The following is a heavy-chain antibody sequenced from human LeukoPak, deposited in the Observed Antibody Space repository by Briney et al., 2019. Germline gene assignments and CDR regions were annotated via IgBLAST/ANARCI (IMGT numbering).Heavy chain of an antibody. CDR2: IKSKTDGGTT. D-gene: IGHD1-14*01. V-gene: IGHV3-15*01. Sequence: PGGSLRLSCAASGFTFSNAWMSWVRQAPGKGLEWVGRIKSKTDGGTTDYAAPVKGRFTISRDDSKNTLYLQMNSLKTEDTGVYYCTTGITLCARPLDYWGQGTLVTVSS. CDR3: TTGITLCARPLDY. J-gene: IGHJ4*02. CDR1: GFTFSNAW.